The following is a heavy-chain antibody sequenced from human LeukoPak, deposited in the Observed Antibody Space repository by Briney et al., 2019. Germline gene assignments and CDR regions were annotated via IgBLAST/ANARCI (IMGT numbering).Heavy chain of an antibody. D-gene: IGHD3-9*01. Sequence: PSETLSLTCAVYGGSFSGYYWSWIRQSPGKGLEWIGEINHSGSTNYNPSLKSRVTISVDTSKNQFSLKLSSVTAADTAVYYCARGPYDILTGSHPFDYWGQGTLVTVSS. CDR3: ARGPYDILTGSHPFDY. CDR1: GGSFSGYY. J-gene: IGHJ4*02. CDR2: INHSGST. V-gene: IGHV4-34*01.